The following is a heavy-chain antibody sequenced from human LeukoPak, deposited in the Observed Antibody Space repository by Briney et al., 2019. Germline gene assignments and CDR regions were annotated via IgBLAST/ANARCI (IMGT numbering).Heavy chain of an antibody. CDR1: GFTFSSYS. D-gene: IGHD6-6*01. J-gene: IGHJ6*02. CDR3: ARDLDINIEYKGFDYYHLGMDV. V-gene: IGHV3-21*01. Sequence: GGSLRLSCAASGFTFSSYSMNWVRQAPGKGLEWVSSISSSSKYIYYADSVEGRFTISRDSAKNSLYLQVNSLRAEDTAVYYCARDLDINIEYKGFDYYHLGMDVWGQGTTVTVSS. CDR2: ISSSSKYI.